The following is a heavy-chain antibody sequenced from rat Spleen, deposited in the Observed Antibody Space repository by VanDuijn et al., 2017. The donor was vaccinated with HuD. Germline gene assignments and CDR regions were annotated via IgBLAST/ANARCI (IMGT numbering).Heavy chain of an antibody. CDR3: AVSGYGY. CDR1: GFTFSRYW. J-gene: IGHJ2*01. CDR2: IEPDGGRT. V-gene: IGHV5-58*01. Sequence: EVQLVESGGGLVQPGRSLKLSCEASGFTFSRYWMYWVRQAPGKGLEWVSSIEPDGGRTYYPDSVKGRFTISRDNAESTIYLQMNSLGSEDTATYYCAVSGYGYWGQGVMVTVSS. D-gene: IGHD4-3*01.